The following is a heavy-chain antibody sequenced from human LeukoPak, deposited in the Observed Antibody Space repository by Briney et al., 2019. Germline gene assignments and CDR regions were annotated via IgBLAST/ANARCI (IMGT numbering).Heavy chain of an antibody. CDR1: GYSFNTYG. CDR3: ARDYQLLLLWDCFDP. J-gene: IGHJ5*02. CDR2: VSADNGET. V-gene: IGHV1-18*01. Sequence: ASVTVSCKASGYSFNTYGISWVRQAPGQGLEWMGWVSADNGETNYAQKFQGRVTMTTDTSTSTAYMELRSLRSDDTALYYCARDYQLLLLWDCFDPWGQGTLVSVSS. D-gene: IGHD2-2*01.